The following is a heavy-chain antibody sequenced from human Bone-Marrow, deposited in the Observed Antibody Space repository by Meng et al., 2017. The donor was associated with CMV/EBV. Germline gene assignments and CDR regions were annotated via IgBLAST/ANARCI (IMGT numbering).Heavy chain of an antibody. D-gene: IGHD3-10*01. CDR2: INHSGST. CDR3: ARGEWFGVYFDY. Sequence: GSLRLSCAVYGGSFSGYYWSWIRQPPGKGLEWIGEINHSGSTNYNPSLKGRVTISVDTSKNQFSLKLSSVTAADTAVYYCARGEWFGVYFDYWGQGTLVTVSS. CDR1: GGSFSGYY. V-gene: IGHV4-34*01. J-gene: IGHJ4*02.